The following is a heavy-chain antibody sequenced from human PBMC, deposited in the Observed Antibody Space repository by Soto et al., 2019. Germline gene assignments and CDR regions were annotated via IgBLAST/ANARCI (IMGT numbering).Heavy chain of an antibody. CDR2: IYYSGST. J-gene: IGHJ6*02. Sequence: PSETLSLTCTVSGGSISSSSYYWGWIRQPPGKGLEWIGSIYYSGSTYYNPSLKSRVTISVDTSKNQFSLKLSSVTAADTAVYYCEGGSSSWYSYYYYYYGMDVWGQGTTVT. CDR1: GGSISSSSYY. CDR3: EGGSSSWYSYYYYYYGMDV. D-gene: IGHD6-13*01. V-gene: IGHV4-39*01.